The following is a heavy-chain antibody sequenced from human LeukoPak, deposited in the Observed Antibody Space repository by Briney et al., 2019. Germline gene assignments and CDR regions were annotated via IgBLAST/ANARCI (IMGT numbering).Heavy chain of an antibody. J-gene: IGHJ4*02. V-gene: IGHV1-18*01. Sequence: GASVKVSYKASGYTFTSYGISWVRQAPGQGLERMGWISAYNGNTNYAQKLQGRVTMTTDTSTSTAYMELRSLRSDDTAVYYCARDEYDYVWGSYRSPPDYWGQGTLVTVSS. CDR1: GYTFTSYG. D-gene: IGHD3-16*02. CDR3: ARDEYDYVWGSYRSPPDY. CDR2: ISAYNGNT.